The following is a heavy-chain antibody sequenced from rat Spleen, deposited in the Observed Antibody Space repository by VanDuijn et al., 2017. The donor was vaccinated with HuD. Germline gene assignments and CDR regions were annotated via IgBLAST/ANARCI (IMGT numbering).Heavy chain of an antibody. V-gene: IGHV2-1*01. CDR2: LWGDGST. CDR3: ARTGYYDGSFDYVMDA. J-gene: IGHJ4*01. D-gene: IGHD1-12*02. Sequence: QVQLKESGPGLVQPSQTLSLTCTVSGFSLISNSVHWVHQPPGKGLEWMGGLWGDGSTDYNSTLKSRLSIIRDTSKSQVVLKMNRLQTEDTARYFCARTGYYDGSFDYVMDAWGQGASVTVSS. CDR1: GFSLISNS.